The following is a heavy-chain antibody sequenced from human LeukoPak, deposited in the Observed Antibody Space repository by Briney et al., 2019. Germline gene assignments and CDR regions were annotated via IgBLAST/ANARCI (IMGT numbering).Heavy chain of an antibody. J-gene: IGHJ5*02. CDR1: GGSISSISYY. V-gene: IGHV4-39*01. Sequence: PSETLSLTCTVSGGSISSISYYWGWIRQPPGKGLEWIASMYHNGSTYYNPSLKSRVTISVDTSKNQFSLKLTSVTAADTAVYYCSRHPSGRMWLQQGGWFDPWGQGTLVTVSS. CDR3: SRHPSGRMWLQQGGWFDP. CDR2: MYHNGST. D-gene: IGHD5-24*01.